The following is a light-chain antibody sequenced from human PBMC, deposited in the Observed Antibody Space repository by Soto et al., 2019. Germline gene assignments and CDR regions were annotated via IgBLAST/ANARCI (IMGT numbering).Light chain of an antibody. J-gene: IGLJ3*02. CDR3: QTWVTAIQL. CDR1: SGHSRYA. CDR2: LNSDGSH. Sequence: QSVLTQSPSASASLGASVKLTCTLSSGHSRYAIAWHQQQPEKGPRYLMKLNSDGSHSKGDGIPDRFSGSSSGAERYLTISSLQSEDEADYYCQTWVTAIQLFGGGTKLTVL. V-gene: IGLV4-69*01.